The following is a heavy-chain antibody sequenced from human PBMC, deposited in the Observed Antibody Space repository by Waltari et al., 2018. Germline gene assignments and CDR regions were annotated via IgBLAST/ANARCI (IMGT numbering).Heavy chain of an antibody. CDR3: ARDGGFIAAAGPFDY. V-gene: IGHV1-69*05. CDR1: GGTFSSYA. J-gene: IGHJ4*02. Sequence: QVQLVQSGAEVKKPGSSVKVSCRASGGTFSSYAISWVRQAPGQGLEWMGGITPIFGTANYAPKFQGRVTITPDESTSTAYMELSSLRSEDTAVYYCARDGGFIAAAGPFDYWGQGTLVTVSS. CDR2: ITPIFGTA. D-gene: IGHD6-13*01.